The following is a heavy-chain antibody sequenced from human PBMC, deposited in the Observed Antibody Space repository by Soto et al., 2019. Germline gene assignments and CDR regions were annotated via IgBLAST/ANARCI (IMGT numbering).Heavy chain of an antibody. Sequence: GGSLRLSCAASGFTFSSYDMHWVRQATGKGLEWVSAIGTAGDTYYPGSVKGRFTISRENAKNSLYLQMNSLRAGDTAVYYCARGGAWWQHPLRPPLYGMDVWGQGTTVTVSS. V-gene: IGHV3-13*01. D-gene: IGHD2-15*01. J-gene: IGHJ6*02. CDR1: GFTFSSYD. CDR3: ARGGAWWQHPLRPPLYGMDV. CDR2: IGTAGDT.